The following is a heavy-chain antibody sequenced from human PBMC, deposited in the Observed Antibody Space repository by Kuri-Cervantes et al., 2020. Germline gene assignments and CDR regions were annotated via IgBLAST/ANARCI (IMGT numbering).Heavy chain of an antibody. V-gene: IGHV3-48*04. CDR3: ARRLASGSYQRLDY. J-gene: IGHJ4*02. CDR2: ISSSSSTI. D-gene: IGHD1-26*01. CDR1: GFTFSSYS. Sequence: GSLRLSCAASGFTFSSYSMNWVRQAPGKGLEWVSYISSSSSTIYYADSVKGRFTISRDNAQNSLYLQMNSLRAEDTAVYYCARRLASGSYQRLDYWGQGTLVTVSS.